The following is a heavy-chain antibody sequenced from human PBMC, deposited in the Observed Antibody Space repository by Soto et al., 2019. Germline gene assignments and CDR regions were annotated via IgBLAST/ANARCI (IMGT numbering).Heavy chain of an antibody. V-gene: IGHV3-30*18. D-gene: IGHD3-3*01. CDR3: AKDMYYDFWSGYPRHYYYYYGMDV. CDR2: ISYDGSNK. Sequence: SLRLSCAASGFTFSSYGMHWVRQAPGKGLEWVAVISYDGSNKYYADSAKGRFTISRDNSKNTLYLQMNSLRAEDTAVYYCAKDMYYDFWSGYPRHYYYYYGMDVWGQGTTVTVSS. J-gene: IGHJ6*02. CDR1: GFTFSSYG.